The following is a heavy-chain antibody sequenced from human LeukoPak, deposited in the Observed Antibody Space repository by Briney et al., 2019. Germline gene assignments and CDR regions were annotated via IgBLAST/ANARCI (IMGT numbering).Heavy chain of an antibody. CDR1: GFTFSSYA. D-gene: IGHD2-2*01. J-gene: IGHJ6*02. Sequence: PGGSLRLSCAASGFTFSSYAMNWVRQAPGKGLEWVSAISGSGGSTYYADSVKGRFSISRDNSKNTLYLQMNSLRAEDTAVYYCAKDRVPAAVLGAMDVWGQGTTVTVSS. CDR3: AKDRVPAAVLGAMDV. CDR2: ISGSGGST. V-gene: IGHV3-23*01.